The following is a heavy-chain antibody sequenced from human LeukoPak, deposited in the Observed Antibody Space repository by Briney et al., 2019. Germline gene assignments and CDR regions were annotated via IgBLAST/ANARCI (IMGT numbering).Heavy chain of an antibody. CDR1: GGSISSYY. D-gene: IGHD3-10*01. Sequence: PSETLSLTCTVSGGSISSYYWSWIRQPPGKGLEWIGYIYYSGSTNYNPSLKSRVTISVDTSKNQFSLKLSSVTAADTAVYYCAAGGLLWFGELLDWNWFDPWGQGTLVTVSS. CDR3: AAGGLLWFGELLDWNWFDP. J-gene: IGHJ5*02. CDR2: IYYSGST. V-gene: IGHV4-59*01.